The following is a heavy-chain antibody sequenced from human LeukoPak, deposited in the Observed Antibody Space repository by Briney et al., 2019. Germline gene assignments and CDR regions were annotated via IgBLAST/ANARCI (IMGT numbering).Heavy chain of an antibody. CDR3: APDSYGPTDY. V-gene: IGHV4-59*11. CDR1: GGSFTGPY. D-gene: IGHD5-18*01. CDR2: IYHNGDT. J-gene: IGHJ4*02. Sequence: KASESLSLACTVSGGSFTGPYWSSIRQTPGKGLEWIGYIYHNGDTKYNPSLKSRVTMSVATSKNQFSLKLSSVTPADTDIYYCAPDSYGPTDYCGKGSLVTASS.